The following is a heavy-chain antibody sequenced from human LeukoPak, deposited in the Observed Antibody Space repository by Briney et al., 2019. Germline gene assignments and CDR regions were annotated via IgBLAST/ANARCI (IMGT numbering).Heavy chain of an antibody. Sequence: ASVNVSCKASGGTFSSYATSGVRQAPGQGLEWMGGIITIFGTANNAQKFQGRVTITADESTSTAYMELSSLRTEGTAVYYCASPPEGSSSWQYRPEMGPFDYWGQGTLVTVSS. V-gene: IGHV1-69*13. D-gene: IGHD6-13*01. J-gene: IGHJ4*02. CDR1: GGTFSSYA. CDR2: IITIFGTA. CDR3: ASPPEGSSSWQYRPEMGPFDY.